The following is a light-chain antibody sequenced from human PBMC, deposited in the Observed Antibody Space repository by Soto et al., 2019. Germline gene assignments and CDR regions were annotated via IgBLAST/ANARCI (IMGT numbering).Light chain of an antibody. CDR2: YKY. J-gene: IGLJ2*01. CDR1: SSTIGNNY. Sequence: QSVLTQPPSASGAPGQRVTIFCSGSSSTIGNNYVSWYQQLPGTAPILLIYYKYYRPSGIPDRFSASKSGTSATLVITGVQPGDDADDYCGTWDSNVDNGVVFGGGTKLTVL. V-gene: IGLV1-51*01. CDR3: GTWDSNVDNGVV.